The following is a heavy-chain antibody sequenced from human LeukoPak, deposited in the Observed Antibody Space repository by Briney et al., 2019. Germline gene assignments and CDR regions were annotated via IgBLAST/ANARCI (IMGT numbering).Heavy chain of an antibody. CDR2: ISWDGGST. J-gene: IGHJ6*03. Sequence: PGGSLRLSCAASGFTFDDYTMHWVRHAPGKGLEWVSLISWDGGSTYYADSVKGRFTISRDNSKNSLYLQMNSLRTEDTALYYCARARRAVAAYYYYYYMDVWGKGTTVTISS. CDR3: ARARRAVAAYYYYYYMDV. D-gene: IGHD6-19*01. V-gene: IGHV3-43*01. CDR1: GFTFDDYT.